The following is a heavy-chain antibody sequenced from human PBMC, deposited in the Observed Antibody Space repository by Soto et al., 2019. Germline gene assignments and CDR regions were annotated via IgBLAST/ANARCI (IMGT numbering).Heavy chain of an antibody. CDR3: VKEGVARHGTWDWFDP. D-gene: IGHD6-6*01. J-gene: IGHJ5*02. Sequence: EVELLESGGGLVQPGGSVRLSCAASGFTFRNYAMSWVRQAPGKGLEWVSSIHGEGAGSFYADAVKGRFTVSRDDSKETLYRQMSSLKVEDTDVYYCVKEGVARHGTWDWFDPWGQGTLVTVAS. V-gene: IGHV3-23*01. CDR2: IHGEGAGS. CDR1: GFTFRNYA.